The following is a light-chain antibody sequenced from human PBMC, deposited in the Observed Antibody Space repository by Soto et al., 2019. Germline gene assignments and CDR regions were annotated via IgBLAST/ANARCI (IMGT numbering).Light chain of an antibody. J-gene: IGLJ3*02. V-gene: IGLV2-11*01. Sequence: QSALTQPRSVSGSPGQSVTISCTGTSNDVGGYNYVSWYQQPPGKAPKLMIYDVNKRPSGVLDRFSGSKSGNTASLTISGLQAEDEADYYCCSYAGSYSWVFVGGTKLTVL. CDR3: CSYAGSYSWV. CDR2: DVN. CDR1: SNDVGGYNY.